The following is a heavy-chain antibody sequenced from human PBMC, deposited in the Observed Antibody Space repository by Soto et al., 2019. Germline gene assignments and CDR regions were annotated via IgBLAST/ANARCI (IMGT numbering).Heavy chain of an antibody. CDR2: MNPNSGNT. Sequence: GASVKVSCKSSGYTFTSYDINWVRQATGQGLEWMGWMNPNSGNTGYAQKFQGRVTMTRNTSISTAYMELSSLRSEDTAVYYCARGLDNWNDVGGEQPFDPWGQGTLVTVSS. CDR3: ARGLDNWNDVGGEQPFDP. V-gene: IGHV1-8*01. CDR1: GYTFTSYD. D-gene: IGHD1-1*01. J-gene: IGHJ5*02.